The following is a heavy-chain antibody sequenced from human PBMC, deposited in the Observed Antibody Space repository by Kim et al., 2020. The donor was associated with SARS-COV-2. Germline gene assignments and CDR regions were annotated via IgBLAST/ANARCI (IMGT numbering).Heavy chain of an antibody. CDR2: IWYDGSNK. CDR3: ARDGAYYYDSSGYYPPTFDY. Sequence: GGSLRLSCAASGFTFSSYGIHWVRQAPGKGLEWVAVIWYDGSNKYYADSVKGRFTISRDNSKNTLYLQMNSLRAEDTAVYYCARDGAYYYDSSGYYPPTFDYWGQGTLVTVSS. D-gene: IGHD3-22*01. J-gene: IGHJ4*02. CDR1: GFTFSSYG. V-gene: IGHV3-33*01.